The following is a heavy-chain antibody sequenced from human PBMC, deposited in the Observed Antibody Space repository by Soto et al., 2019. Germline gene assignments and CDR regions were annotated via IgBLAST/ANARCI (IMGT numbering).Heavy chain of an antibody. CDR1: GGSVNSPNW. V-gene: IGHV4-4*02. Sequence: QVQLQQSGPGLVEPSGTLSLTCAVSGGSVNSPNWWNWVRQPPETGLEWIGEMHHSGSSNYNPSLQTRLTLSVDKSNNELSMTLNSVTAADTAIYYCGRANSSGSPIDSWGQGILVTVSS. D-gene: IGHD6-19*01. CDR3: GRANSSGSPIDS. J-gene: IGHJ4*02. CDR2: MHHSGSS.